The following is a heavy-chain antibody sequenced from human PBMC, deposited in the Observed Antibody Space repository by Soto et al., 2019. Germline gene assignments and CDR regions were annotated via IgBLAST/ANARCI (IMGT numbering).Heavy chain of an antibody. CDR2: IWYDGSNK. Sequence: QVQLVESGGGVVQPGRSLRLSCAASGFTFSSYGMHWVRQAPGKGLEWVAVIWYDGSNKYYADSVKGRFTISRDNSKNTLYLQMNSLRAEDTAVYYCAREVLESRYDYPYYYYGMDVWGQGTTVTVSS. V-gene: IGHV3-33*01. CDR3: AREVLESRYDYPYYYYGMDV. J-gene: IGHJ6*02. D-gene: IGHD5-12*01. CDR1: GFTFSSYG.